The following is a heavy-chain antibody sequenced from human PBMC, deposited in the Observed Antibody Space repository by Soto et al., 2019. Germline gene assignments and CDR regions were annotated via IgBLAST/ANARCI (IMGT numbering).Heavy chain of an antibody. Sequence: QITLKESGPTLMKPTQTLTLTCTFSGFSLSTSGVGVGWIRQPPGKALEWLALIYWDDDKRYSPSLKSRLTITKDTSKNQVVLTMTNMDPVDTATYYCAHRSDYGSGSYYNNWFDPWGQGTLVTVSS. CDR3: AHRSDYGSGSYYNNWFDP. D-gene: IGHD3-10*01. CDR2: IYWDDDK. J-gene: IGHJ5*02. CDR1: GFSLSTSGVG. V-gene: IGHV2-5*02.